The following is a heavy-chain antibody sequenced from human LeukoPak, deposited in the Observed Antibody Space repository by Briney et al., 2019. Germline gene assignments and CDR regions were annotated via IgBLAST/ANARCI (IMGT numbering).Heavy chain of an antibody. J-gene: IGHJ5*02. CDR1: RYTFTGYY. V-gene: IGHV1-2*02. CDR2: INLNSGGT. D-gene: IGHD3-22*01. CDR3: ARGASSGYYYL. Sequence: ASVKVSCKASRYTFTGYYLHWVRQAPGQGLEWMGWINLNSGGTNYAQKFQGRVTMTRDTSISTAYMELSRLRSDDTAVYYCARGASSGYYYLWGQGTLVTVSS.